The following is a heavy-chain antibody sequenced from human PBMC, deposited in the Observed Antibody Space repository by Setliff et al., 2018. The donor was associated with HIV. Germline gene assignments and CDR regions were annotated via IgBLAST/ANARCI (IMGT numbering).Heavy chain of an antibody. CDR2: VYYSGST. J-gene: IGHJ4*02. D-gene: IGHD6-13*01. CDR3: ARDGYSSSWYVISGSFDY. Sequence: SETLSLTCIVSGGSISSSSYYWGWICQPPGKGLEWIGTVYYSGSTYYNPSLKSRVTISVDTSENQFSLKLSSVTAADTAVYYCARDGYSSSWYVISGSFDYWGQGILVTVSS. V-gene: IGHV4-39*07. CDR1: GGSISSSSYY.